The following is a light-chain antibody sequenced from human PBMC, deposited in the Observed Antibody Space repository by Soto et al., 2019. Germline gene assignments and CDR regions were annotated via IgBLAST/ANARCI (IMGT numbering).Light chain of an antibody. CDR3: QQHHNYPGT. CDR2: AAH. V-gene: IGKV1-6*01. CDR1: QGVSSY. J-gene: IGKJ3*01. Sequence: AILMTQSPPSLSASVGDRVTITCRASQGVSSYLGWYQQKPGQAPKLLIYAAHNIANAVPARFSGSGSGTDFTLTISSLQPEDFAIYYCQQHHNYPGTFGPGTKVDIK.